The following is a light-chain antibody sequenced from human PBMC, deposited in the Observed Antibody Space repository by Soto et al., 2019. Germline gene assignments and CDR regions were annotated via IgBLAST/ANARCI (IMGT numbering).Light chain of an antibody. CDR3: QQYNSWLWT. V-gene: IGKV3-15*01. J-gene: IGKJ1*01. CDR2: GAS. Sequence: EIVMTQSPATLSVSPGEGATLSCRASQGVSSKLAWYQQKPGQAPRLLIYGASTRATGIPARFSGSGSGTEFTLIISSLQSEDSAVYYCQQYNSWLWTFGRGTKVDIK. CDR1: QGVSSK.